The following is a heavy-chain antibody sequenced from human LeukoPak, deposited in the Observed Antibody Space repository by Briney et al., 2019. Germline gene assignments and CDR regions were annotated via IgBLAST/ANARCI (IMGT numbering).Heavy chain of an antibody. J-gene: IGHJ4*02. CDR1: GGTFSSYA. D-gene: IGHD1-26*01. Sequence: SVKVSCKASGGTFSSYAIGWVRQAPGQGLEWMGGIIPIFGTANYAQKFQGRVTITTDESTSTAYMELSSLRSEDTAVYYCAKLTVGAHPRLGYWGQGTLVTVSS. CDR3: AKLTVGAHPRLGY. V-gene: IGHV1-69*05. CDR2: IIPIFGTA.